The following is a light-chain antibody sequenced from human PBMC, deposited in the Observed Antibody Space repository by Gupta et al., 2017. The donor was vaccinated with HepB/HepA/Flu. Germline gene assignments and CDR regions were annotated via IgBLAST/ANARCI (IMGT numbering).Light chain of an antibody. J-gene: IGKJ3*01. CDR1: QSVSSSY. Sequence: GTLSLSPGERATFSCRASQSVSSSYLAWYQQKPGQAPRLLIYGASSRATGIPDRFSGSGSGTDFTLTISRLEPEDFAVYYCQQYGSSPPTFGHGTKVDIK. CDR3: QQYGSSPPT. V-gene: IGKV3-20*01. CDR2: GAS.